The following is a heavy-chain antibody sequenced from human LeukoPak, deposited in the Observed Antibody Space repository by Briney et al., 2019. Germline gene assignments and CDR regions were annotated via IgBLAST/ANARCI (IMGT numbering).Heavy chain of an antibody. Sequence: ASVKVSCKASGGTFNSYAISWVRQAPGQGLEWMGGIIPIFGTANYAQKFQGRVTITADESTSTAYMELSSLRSEDTAVYYCARKYPNWYFDLWGRGTLVTVSS. CDR2: IIPIFGTA. J-gene: IGHJ2*01. D-gene: IGHD6-6*01. CDR1: GGTFNSYA. V-gene: IGHV1-69*01. CDR3: ARKYPNWYFDL.